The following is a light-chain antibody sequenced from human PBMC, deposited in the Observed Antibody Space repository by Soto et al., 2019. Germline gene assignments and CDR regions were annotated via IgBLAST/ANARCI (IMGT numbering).Light chain of an antibody. CDR2: GAS. V-gene: IGKV3-20*01. Sequence: PCNVPWFAGDSATLSCRASQSVSSSYLAWYQQKTGQAPRLLIYGASSRATGIPDRFSGSGSGTDLNLTISRREPEDLAVYYWQQYGSSRRTCGQGTKVDIK. CDR3: QQYGSSRRT. CDR1: QSVSSSY. J-gene: IGKJ1*01.